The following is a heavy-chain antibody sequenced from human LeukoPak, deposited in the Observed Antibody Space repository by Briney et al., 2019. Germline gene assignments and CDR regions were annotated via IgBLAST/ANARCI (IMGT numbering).Heavy chain of an antibody. J-gene: IGHJ5*02. V-gene: IGHV3-30*18. Sequence: PGRSLRLSCAASGFTFSSYGMHSVRQAPGKGLEWVAVISYDGSTKYYADSVKGRFTISRDNSKNTLYLQMNSWRAEDTAVYYCAKDRAARLNWRSGGAGFDPWGQGTLVTVSS. CDR3: AKDRAARLNWRSGGAGFDP. D-gene: IGHD1-1*01. CDR1: GFTFSSYG. CDR2: ISYDGSTK.